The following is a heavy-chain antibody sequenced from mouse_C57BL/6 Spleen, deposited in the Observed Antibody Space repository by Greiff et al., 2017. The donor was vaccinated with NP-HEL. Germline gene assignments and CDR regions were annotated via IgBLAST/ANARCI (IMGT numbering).Heavy chain of an antibody. CDR2: INPSSGYT. J-gene: IGHJ4*01. Sequence: VHLQQSGAELAKPGASVKLSCKASGYTFTSYWMHWVKQRPGQGLEWIGYINPSSGYTKYNQKFKDKATWTADKSSSTAYMQLSSLTYEDSAVYYCARDYAMDYWGQGTSVTVSS. CDR1: GYTFTSYW. V-gene: IGHV1-7*01. CDR3: ARDYAMDY.